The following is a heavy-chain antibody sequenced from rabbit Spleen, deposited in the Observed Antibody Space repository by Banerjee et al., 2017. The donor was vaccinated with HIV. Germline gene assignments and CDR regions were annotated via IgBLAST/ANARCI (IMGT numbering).Heavy chain of an antibody. CDR3: ARDLVAVIGWNFNL. V-gene: IGHV1S45*01. D-gene: IGHD1-1*01. CDR1: GFSFSDGDV. J-gene: IGHJ4*01. CDR2: INADTGKS. Sequence: QEQLVESGGGLVKPEGSLALTCKASGFSFSDGDVMCWVRQAPGKGLEWIACINADTGKSVYASWATGRFTVSRTSSTTVTLQMTSLTAADTATYFCARDLVAVIGWNFNLWGQGTLVTVS.